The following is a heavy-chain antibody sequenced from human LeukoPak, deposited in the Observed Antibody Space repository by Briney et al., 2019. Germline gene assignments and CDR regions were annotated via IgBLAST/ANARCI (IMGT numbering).Heavy chain of an antibody. J-gene: IGHJ3*02. CDR1: GFTFSDYY. V-gene: IGHV3-11*04. CDR2: ISGDGNTI. CDR3: ARAGNWNDDPTNDAFDI. Sequence: GGSLRLSCAASGFTFSDYYMTWIRQAPGKGPEWVSYISGDGNTIFYADSVKGRFTVSRDNDKNSLFLQMNSLRAEDTAVYYCARAGNWNDDPTNDAFDIWGQGTMVTVSS. D-gene: IGHD1-20*01.